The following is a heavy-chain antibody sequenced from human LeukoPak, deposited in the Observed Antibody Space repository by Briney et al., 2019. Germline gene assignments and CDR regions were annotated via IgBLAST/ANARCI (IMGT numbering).Heavy chain of an antibody. CDR3: ARSYGDNSKGFDY. V-gene: IGHV3-48*03. J-gene: IGHJ4*02. CDR2: IRSSGDTI. Sequence: PGGSLRLSCAASGFTFSHYEMNWVRQAPGKGLEWVSYIRSSGDTIYYADSVRGRFTVSRDNAKNSLYLQMDSLRAEDTALYYCARSYGDNSKGFDYWGQGTLVTVSS. CDR1: GFTFSHYE. D-gene: IGHD4-23*01.